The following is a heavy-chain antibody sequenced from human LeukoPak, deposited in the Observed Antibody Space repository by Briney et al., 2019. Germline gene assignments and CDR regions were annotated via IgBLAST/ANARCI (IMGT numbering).Heavy chain of an antibody. J-gene: IGHJ4*02. CDR3: AKRGVVIRVILVGFHKEAYYFDS. V-gene: IGHV3-23*01. Sequence: GGSLRLSCAASGITLSNYGMSWVRQAPGKGLEWVAGISDSGGKTNYADSVKGRFTNSRENSKNTLYLQMNSLRAEDTAVYFCAKRGVVIRVILVGFHKEAYYFDSWGQGALVTVSS. D-gene: IGHD3-10*01. CDR2: ISDSGGKT. CDR1: GITLSNYG.